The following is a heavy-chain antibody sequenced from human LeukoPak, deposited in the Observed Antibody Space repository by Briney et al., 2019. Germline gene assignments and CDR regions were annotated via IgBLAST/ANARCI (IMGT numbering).Heavy chain of an antibody. V-gene: IGHV1-18*01. CDR3: ARPRVVAATTSHAAFDI. CDR2: ISAYNGNT. J-gene: IGHJ3*02. CDR1: GYTFTSYG. D-gene: IGHD2-15*01. Sequence: ASVKVSCKASGYTFTSYGISWVRQAPGQGLEWMGWISAYNGNTNYAQKLQGRVTMTTDTSTSTAYMELRSLRSDDTAVYYCARPRVVAATTSHAAFDIWGQGTLVSVSS.